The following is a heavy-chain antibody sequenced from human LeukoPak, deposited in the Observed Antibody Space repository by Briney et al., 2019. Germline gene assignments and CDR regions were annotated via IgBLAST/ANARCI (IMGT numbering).Heavy chain of an antibody. CDR3: ARSAAGPYYFDY. CDR2: IYYSGST. D-gene: IGHD6-13*01. J-gene: IGHJ4*02. CDR1: GGSISSYY. Sequence: PSETLSLTCTVSGGSISSYYWSWIRQPPGKGLEWIGYIYYSGSTNYNPSLKSRVTTSVDTSKNQFSLKLSSVTAADTAVYYCARSAAGPYYFDYWGQGTLVTVSS. V-gene: IGHV4-59*01.